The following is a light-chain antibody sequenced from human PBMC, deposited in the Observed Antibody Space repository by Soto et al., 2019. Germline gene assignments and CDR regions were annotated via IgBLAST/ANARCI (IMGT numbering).Light chain of an antibody. Sequence: IVMTQSQATLSVSPGERSTISCRASQSVSSNLAWYQQKPGQAPRLLIYGASTRATGIPARFSGSGSGTEFTLTISSLQSEDLAVDYGQQYNNWPWTVGQGTKVDIK. CDR1: QSVSSN. CDR2: GAS. J-gene: IGKJ1*01. V-gene: IGKV3-15*01. CDR3: QQYNNWPWT.